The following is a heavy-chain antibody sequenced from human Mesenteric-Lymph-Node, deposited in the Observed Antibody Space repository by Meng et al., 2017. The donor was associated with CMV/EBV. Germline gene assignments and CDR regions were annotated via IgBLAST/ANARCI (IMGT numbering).Heavy chain of an antibody. V-gene: IGHV3-23*01. CDR1: GFSFERFA. CDR3: ARRGQV. Sequence: GESLKISCAASGFSFERFAMNWVRQAPGKGLEWVSVILANGVTTYYADSVKGRFTISRDNSKNTLYLQMNSLRAEDTAVYFCARRGQVWGQGTLVTVSS. CDR2: ILANGVTT. J-gene: IGHJ4*02.